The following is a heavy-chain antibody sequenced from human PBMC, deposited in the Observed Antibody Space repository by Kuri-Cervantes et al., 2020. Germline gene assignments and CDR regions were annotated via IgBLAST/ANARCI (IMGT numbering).Heavy chain of an antibody. D-gene: IGHD6-6*01. V-gene: IGHV3-48*01. Sequence: GESLKISCAASRFTFRRYSMHWQAPGKGLEWVSYISSSSSTIYYADSVKGRFTISRDNSKNTLYLQMNSLRAEDTAVYYCARNLAARPILGYWGQGTLVTVSS. CDR2: ISSSSSTI. J-gene: IGHJ4*02. CDR3: ARNLAARPILGY. CDR1: RFTFRRYS.